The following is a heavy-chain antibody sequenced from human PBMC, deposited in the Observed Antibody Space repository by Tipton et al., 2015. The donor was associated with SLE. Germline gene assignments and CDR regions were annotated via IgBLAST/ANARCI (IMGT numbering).Heavy chain of an antibody. D-gene: IGHD2-8*01. CDR1: GFTFSDYY. CDR3: VRGRNGFDH. Sequence: SLRLSCAVSGFTFSDYYMDWVRQAPGKGLEGVGRIRNKANSHTTEYAASVKGRFSVSRDDSKNSLYLQMNSLKIEDTAVYYCVRGRNGFDHWGQGTLVSVSS. CDR2: IRNKANSHTT. V-gene: IGHV3-72*01. J-gene: IGHJ4*02.